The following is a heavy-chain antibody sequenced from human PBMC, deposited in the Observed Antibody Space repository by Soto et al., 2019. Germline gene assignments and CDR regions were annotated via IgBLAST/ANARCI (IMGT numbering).Heavy chain of an antibody. CDR1: GFTFSGSA. CDR3: HQLARYYYGMDV. CDR2: IRSKANSYAT. D-gene: IGHD6-13*01. V-gene: IGHV3-73*02. Sequence: EVQLVESGGGLVQPGGSLKLSCAASGFTFSGSAMHWVRQASGKGLEWVGRIRSKANSYATAYAASVKGRFTISRDDSKNTAYLQVNSLKTEDTAVYYCHQLARYYYGMDVWGQGTTVTVSS. J-gene: IGHJ6*02.